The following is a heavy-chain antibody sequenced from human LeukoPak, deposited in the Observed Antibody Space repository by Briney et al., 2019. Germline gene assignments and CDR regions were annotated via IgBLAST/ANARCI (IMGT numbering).Heavy chain of an antibody. J-gene: IGHJ4*02. CDR1: GGSISTYY. Sequence: SETLSLTCTVSGGSISTYYWSWIRQPPGKGLEWIGEINHSGSTNYNPSLKSRVTISVDTSKNQFSLKLSSVTAADTAVYYCARPSLKGVTTSEPRAFDYWGQGTLVTVSS. D-gene: IGHD4-17*01. V-gene: IGHV4-34*01. CDR3: ARPSLKGVTTSEPRAFDY. CDR2: INHSGST.